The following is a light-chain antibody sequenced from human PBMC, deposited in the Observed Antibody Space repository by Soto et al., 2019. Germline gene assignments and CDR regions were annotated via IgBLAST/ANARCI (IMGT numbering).Light chain of an antibody. CDR3: QQCRNLPLT. CDR1: QNVYNN. CDR2: DAS. V-gene: IGKV3-15*01. J-gene: IGKJ4*01. Sequence: EIVMTQSPATLSLSPGEGATLSCKASQNVYNNLAWYQQRPGQPPRLLIYDASTRATGISARFSGSGYGTEFTLTISSLQSEDFAVYFCQQCRNLPLTFGGVTKVEIK.